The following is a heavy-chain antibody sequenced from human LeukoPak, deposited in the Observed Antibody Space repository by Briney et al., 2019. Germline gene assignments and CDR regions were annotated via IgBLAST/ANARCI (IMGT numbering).Heavy chain of an antibody. V-gene: IGHV4-34*01. CDR1: GGSFSGYY. CDR3: ARDIGGATPV. CDR2: INHSGST. J-gene: IGHJ6*04. D-gene: IGHD1-26*01. Sequence: PSETLSLTCAVYGGSFSGYYWSWIRQPPGKGLEWIGEINHSGSTNYNPSLKSRVTISVDTSKNQFSLKLSSVTAADTAVYYCARDIGGATPVWGKGTTVTVSS.